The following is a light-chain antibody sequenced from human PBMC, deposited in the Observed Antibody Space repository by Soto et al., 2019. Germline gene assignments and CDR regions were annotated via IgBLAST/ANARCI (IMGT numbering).Light chain of an antibody. CDR2: EVS. Sequence: QSVLTQPASVSGSPGQSITISCTGTSSDVGNYKYVSWYQQHPGKAPKLMIYEVSNRPSGVSNRFSGSKSGNTASLTISGLQAEDEADYYCSSYTNSNTRVFGTGTKVTVL. CDR3: SSYTNSNTRV. V-gene: IGLV2-14*01. CDR1: SSDVGNYKY. J-gene: IGLJ1*01.